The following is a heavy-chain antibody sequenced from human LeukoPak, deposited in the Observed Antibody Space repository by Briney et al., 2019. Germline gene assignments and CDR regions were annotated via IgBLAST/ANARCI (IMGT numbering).Heavy chain of an antibody. CDR3: TTELAWVFDP. V-gene: IGHV3-15*07. J-gene: IGHJ5*02. Sequence: TAGGSLRLSCAASGFTFSSYSMNWVRQAPGKGLEWVGRIKSKTDGGTTDYAAPVKGRFTISRDDSKNTLYLQMNSLKTEDTAVYYCTTELAWVFDPWGQGTLVTVSS. CDR2: IKSKTDGGTT. D-gene: IGHD3-3*02. CDR1: GFTFSSYS.